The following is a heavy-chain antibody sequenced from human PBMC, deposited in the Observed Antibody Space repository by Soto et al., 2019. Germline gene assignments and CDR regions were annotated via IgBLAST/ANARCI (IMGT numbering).Heavy chain of an antibody. V-gene: IGHV4-59*01. CDR3: AREVGIAARLIDY. CDR2: IYYSGST. Sequence: SETLSLTCTVSGGSISSYYWSWIRQPPGKGLEWIGYIYYSGSTNYNPSLKSRVTISVDTSKNQFSLKLSSVTAADTAVYYCAREVGIAARLIDYWGQGTLVTSPQ. D-gene: IGHD6-6*01. CDR1: GGSISSYY. J-gene: IGHJ4*02.